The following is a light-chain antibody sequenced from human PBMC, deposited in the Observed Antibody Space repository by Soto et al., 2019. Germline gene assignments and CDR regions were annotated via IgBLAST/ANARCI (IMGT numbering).Light chain of an antibody. Sequence: DIQMTQSPSSVSASVGDRVTITCRASQGISTWLAWYQQKPGKAPKLLIYGSSSLQSGVPSRFSGGGSGTDFTLTISSLQPEDFATYYCQQGKNLFPLTFGGGTKVEMK. J-gene: IGKJ4*01. CDR2: GSS. CDR1: QGISTW. V-gene: IGKV1D-12*01. CDR3: QQGKNLFPLT.